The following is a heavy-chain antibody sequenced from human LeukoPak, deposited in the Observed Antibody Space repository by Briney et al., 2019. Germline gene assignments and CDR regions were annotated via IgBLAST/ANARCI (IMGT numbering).Heavy chain of an antibody. V-gene: IGHV3-33*01. CDR2: IWYDGSNK. CDR3: ARDPIEVLYSSSWLFDY. Sequence: PGGSLRLSCAASGFTFSSYGMHWVRQAPGKGLEWVAVIWYDGSNKYYADSVKGRFTISRDNSKNTLYLQMNSLRAEDTAVYYCARDPIEVLYSSSWLFDYWGQGTLVTVSS. CDR1: GFTFSSYG. D-gene: IGHD6-13*01. J-gene: IGHJ4*02.